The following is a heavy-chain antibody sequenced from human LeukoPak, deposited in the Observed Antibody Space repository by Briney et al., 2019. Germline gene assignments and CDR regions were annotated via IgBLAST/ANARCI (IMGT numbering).Heavy chain of an antibody. CDR3: ARDGQYYDFWSGYYNHAFDI. Sequence: PGGSLRLSCAASGFTFSSYSMNWVRQAPGKGLEWVSYISSSSSTIYYADSVKGRFTISRDNAKNSLYLQMNSLRAEDTAVYYCARDGQYYDFWSGYYNHAFDIWGQGTMVTVSS. CDR1: GFTFSSYS. V-gene: IGHV3-48*01. D-gene: IGHD3-3*01. J-gene: IGHJ3*02. CDR2: ISSSSSTI.